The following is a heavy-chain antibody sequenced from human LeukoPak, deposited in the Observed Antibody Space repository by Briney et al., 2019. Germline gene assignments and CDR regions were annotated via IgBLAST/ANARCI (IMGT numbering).Heavy chain of an antibody. CDR1: GGTFSSYA. J-gene: IGHJ4*02. CDR3: ASTSGYCTNGVCYGSAYGAFDY. Sequence: SVKVSCKASGGTFSSYAISWVRQAPGQGLEWMGGIILIFGTANYAQKFQGRVTITADESTSTAYMELSSLRSEDTAVYYCASTSGYCTNGVCYGSAYGAFDYWGQGTLVTVSS. V-gene: IGHV1-69*01. D-gene: IGHD2-8*01. CDR2: IILIFGTA.